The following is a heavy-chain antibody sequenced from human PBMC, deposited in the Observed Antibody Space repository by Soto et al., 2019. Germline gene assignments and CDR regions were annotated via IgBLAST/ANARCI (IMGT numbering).Heavy chain of an antibody. V-gene: IGHV3-33*01. CDR3: ARGKSGLVPAATFDY. J-gene: IGHJ4*02. CDR2: IWYDGSNK. D-gene: IGHD2-2*01. Sequence: GGSLRLSCAPSGFTFSSYGMHWVRQAPGKGLEWVAVIWYDGSNKYYADSVKGRFTISRDNSKNTLYLQMNSLRAEDTAVYYCARGKSGLVPAATFDYWGQGTLVTVSS. CDR1: GFTFSSYG.